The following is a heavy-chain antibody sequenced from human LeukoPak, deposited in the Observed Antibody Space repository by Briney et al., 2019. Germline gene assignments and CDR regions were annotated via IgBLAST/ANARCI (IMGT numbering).Heavy chain of an antibody. Sequence: ASVKVSCMASGYTFTTYYMHWVRQAPGQGLEWMGMINPSGGTTSYAQKLQGRVTMTRDTSTSTVYMELSSLRSEDTAVFYCARAKGSFDYWGQGTLVTVSS. D-gene: IGHD3-10*01. CDR1: GYTFTTYY. CDR3: ARAKGSFDY. J-gene: IGHJ4*02. V-gene: IGHV1-46*04. CDR2: INPSGGTT.